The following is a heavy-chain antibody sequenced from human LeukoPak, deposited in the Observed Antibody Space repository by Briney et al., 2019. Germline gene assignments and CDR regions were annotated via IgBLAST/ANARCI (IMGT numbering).Heavy chain of an antibody. CDR2: ITAYNDNT. D-gene: IGHD3-10*01. J-gene: IGHJ6*03. V-gene: IGHV1-18*01. CDR3: ARDLESPGELKYYYYMDV. Sequence: ASVKVSCKASGYTFTSYGISWVRQAPGQGLEWMGWITAYNDNTYYAQKLQGRVTMTRDTSISTAYMELSRLRSDDTAVYYCARDLESPGELKYYYYMDVWGKGTTVTVSS. CDR1: GYTFTSYG.